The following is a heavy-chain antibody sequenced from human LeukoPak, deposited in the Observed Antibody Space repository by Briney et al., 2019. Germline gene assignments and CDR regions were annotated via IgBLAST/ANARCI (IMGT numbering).Heavy chain of an antibody. Sequence: GGSLRLPCAASGFTFSSYWMSWVRQAPGKGLEWVANIKQDGSEKYNVDSVKGRFTISRDNSKNTLYLQMNSLRAEDTAVYYCARDYRLLLLMDAFDIWGQGTMVTVSS. D-gene: IGHD3-22*01. CDR2: IKQDGSEK. V-gene: IGHV3-7*01. CDR1: GFTFSSYW. CDR3: ARDYRLLLLMDAFDI. J-gene: IGHJ3*02.